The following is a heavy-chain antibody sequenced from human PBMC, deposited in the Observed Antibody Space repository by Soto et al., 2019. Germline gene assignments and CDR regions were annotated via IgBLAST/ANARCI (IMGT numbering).Heavy chain of an antibody. CDR1: GFSLSTSGVG. D-gene: IGHD6-13*01. CDR3: AHGQDYRSSWNSGWFDP. Sequence: QITLKESGPTLVTPTQTLTLTCTFSGFSLSTSGVGVGWIRQPPGKALEWLAFIYWDDDKRYSPSLKSRLTITKDTSKNQVVLTMTNMDPVDTATYYCAHGQDYRSSWNSGWFDPWGQGTLVTVSS. V-gene: IGHV2-5*02. CDR2: IYWDDDK. J-gene: IGHJ5*02.